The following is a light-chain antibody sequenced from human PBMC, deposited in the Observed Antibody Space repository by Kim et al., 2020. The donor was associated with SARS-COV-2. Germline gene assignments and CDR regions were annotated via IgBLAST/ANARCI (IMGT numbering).Light chain of an antibody. Sequence: SPAERDTLPRRASQSVSSHYLAWYQQRPGQAPRLLIYGTSTRATDIPDRFSGSGSGTDFTLTISRLEPEDFSVYYCQQYGSSPPFTFGQGTKLEI. CDR1: QSVSSHY. CDR3: QQYGSSPPFT. J-gene: IGKJ2*01. V-gene: IGKV3-20*01. CDR2: GTS.